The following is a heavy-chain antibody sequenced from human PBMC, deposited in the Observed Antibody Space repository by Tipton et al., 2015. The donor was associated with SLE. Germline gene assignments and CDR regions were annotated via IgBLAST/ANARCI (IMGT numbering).Heavy chain of an antibody. J-gene: IGHJ5*02. V-gene: IGHV4-61*02. CDR3: ARVQAYEGFDP. CDR2: IYNSGIT. CDR1: GDSFSSGSSS. D-gene: IGHD3-16*01. Sequence: TLSLTCTVSGDSFSSGSSSWNWVRQPAGKGLEWIGLIYNSGITNHIPSLKSRVTISVDTSKNQFSLKLSSVTAADTAMYYCARVQAYEGFDPWGQGTLVTVSS.